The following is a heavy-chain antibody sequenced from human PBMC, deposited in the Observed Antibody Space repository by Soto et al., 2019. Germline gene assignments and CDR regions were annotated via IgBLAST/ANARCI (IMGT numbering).Heavy chain of an antibody. CDR1: GYSFTSYW. CDR2: IYPGDSDT. Sequence: GESLKISCKGSGYSFTSYWIGWVRQMPGKGLEWMGIIYPGDSDTRYSPSFQGQVTISADKSISTAYLQWSSLKASDPAMYYRARQNSGSYRGITKGYYYYGMDVWGQGTTVTVSS. CDR3: ARQNSGSYRGITKGYYYYGMDV. V-gene: IGHV5-51*01. D-gene: IGHD1-26*01. J-gene: IGHJ6*02.